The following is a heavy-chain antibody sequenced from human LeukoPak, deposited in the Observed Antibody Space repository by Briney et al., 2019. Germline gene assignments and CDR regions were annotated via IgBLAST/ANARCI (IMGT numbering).Heavy chain of an antibody. Sequence: ASVKVSCKASGYTFTSYDINWVRQATGQGLEWMGWMNPNSGNTGYAQKFQGRVTMTRNTSISTAYMELSRLRSDDTAVYYCAREVVPAAKVWFDPWGQGTLVTVSS. CDR1: GYTFTSYD. J-gene: IGHJ5*02. D-gene: IGHD2-2*01. CDR3: AREVVPAAKVWFDP. V-gene: IGHV1-8*01. CDR2: MNPNSGNT.